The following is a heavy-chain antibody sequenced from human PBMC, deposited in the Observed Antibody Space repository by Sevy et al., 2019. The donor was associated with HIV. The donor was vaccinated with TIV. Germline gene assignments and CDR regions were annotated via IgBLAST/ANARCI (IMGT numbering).Heavy chain of an antibody. CDR2: IYYSGCT. D-gene: IGHD6-25*01. J-gene: IGHJ4*02. CDR3: AGDSSGMWGPVDY. Sequence: SETLSLTCTVSGGSISSYYWSWIRQPPGKGLEWIGYIYYSGCTNYNPSLKSRVTISVDTSKNQFSLKLSSVTAADTAVYYCAGDSSGMWGPVDYWGQGTLVTVSS. CDR1: GGSISSYY. V-gene: IGHV4-59*01.